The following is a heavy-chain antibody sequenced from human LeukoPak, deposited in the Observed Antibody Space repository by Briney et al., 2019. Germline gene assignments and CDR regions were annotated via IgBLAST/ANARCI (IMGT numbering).Heavy chain of an antibody. CDR2: INSDGDST. CDR3: AQGRDGYNPFDY. J-gene: IGHJ4*02. CDR1: GFNFWSYT. D-gene: IGHD5-24*01. Sequence: GSLRLSWAAFGFNFWSYTMTWVRQASGKGLDLVSSINSDGDSTYFAHSVKGRFTISRDNSKNTVHLLLNRLRAEDTAVYYCAQGRDGYNPFDYWGQGTLVTVSS. V-gene: IGHV3-23*01.